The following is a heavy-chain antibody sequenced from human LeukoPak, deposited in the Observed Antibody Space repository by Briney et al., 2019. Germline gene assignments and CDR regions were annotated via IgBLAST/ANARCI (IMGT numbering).Heavy chain of an antibody. CDR3: ARGVRDYYDSSGYYYIYYYYYMDV. V-gene: IGHV4-39*07. Sequence: PSETLSLTCTVSGGSISSSSYYWGWIRQPPGKGLEWIGSIYYSGSAYYNPSLKSRVTISVDTSKNQFSLKLSSVTAADTAVYYCARGVRDYYDSSGYYYIYYYYYMDVWGKGTTVTISS. J-gene: IGHJ6*03. CDR1: GGSISSSSYY. CDR2: IYYSGSA. D-gene: IGHD3-22*01.